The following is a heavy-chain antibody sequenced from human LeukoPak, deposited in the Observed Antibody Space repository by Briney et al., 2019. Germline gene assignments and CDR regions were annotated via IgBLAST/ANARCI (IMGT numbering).Heavy chain of an antibody. V-gene: IGHV1-8*03. CDR1: GYTFTTYD. CDR3: ARVGELRSFDWLSPYYFDS. CDR2: MNPDSGNT. J-gene: IGHJ4*02. Sequence: ASVKVSCKASGYTFTTYDIHWVRQATGQGLEWVGWMNPDSGNTGYAQKFQGRPTITRNTSIGTAYMELSSLRSEDTAVYYCARVGELRSFDWLSPYYFDSWGQGTLVTVSS. D-gene: IGHD3-9*01.